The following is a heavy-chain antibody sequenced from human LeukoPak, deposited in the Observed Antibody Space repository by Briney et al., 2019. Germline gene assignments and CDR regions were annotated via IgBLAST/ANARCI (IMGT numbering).Heavy chain of an antibody. V-gene: IGHV3-15*07. CDR3: ADYYASGSYPP. J-gene: IGHJ5*02. CDR1: GFSFSNAW. CDR2: TLSKTSGGTT. Sequence: GGSLRLSCAASGFSFSNAWMNWVRQAPGKGLEWVGRTLSKTSGGTTDYATPVKGRFTNSRDDSENMLYLHMNSLQIEDTAVYYCADYYASGSYPPWGQGTLVTVSS. D-gene: IGHD3-10*01.